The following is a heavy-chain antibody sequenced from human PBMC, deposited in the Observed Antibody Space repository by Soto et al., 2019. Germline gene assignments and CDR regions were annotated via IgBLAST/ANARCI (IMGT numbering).Heavy chain of an antibody. CDR2: ISASGDDT. CDR3: AKDDRIWDYYDSSGYYARFDY. J-gene: IGHJ4*02. V-gene: IGHV3-23*01. CDR1: GFTFNTYA. Sequence: GGSLRLSCAASGFTFNTYAVTWVRQAPGQGLDWVSGISASGDDTYYADSVQGRFFISRDNSKNTLYLQMNSLRVEDTAVYYCAKDDRIWDYYDSSGYYARFDYWVQGT. D-gene: IGHD3-22*01.